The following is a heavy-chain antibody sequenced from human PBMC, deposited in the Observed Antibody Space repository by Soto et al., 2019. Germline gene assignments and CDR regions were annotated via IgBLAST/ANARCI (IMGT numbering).Heavy chain of an antibody. D-gene: IGHD3-16*01. J-gene: IGHJ3*02. CDR2: IYYSGST. Sequence: SETLSLTCTVSGGSISRSYYWGWIRQPPGKGLEWIGSIYYSGSTFYNPSLKRRVTISVDTSRNQFSLKLSSVTAADTAVYYCTGYHLGVMVTFDIWGQGTMVT. CDR1: GGSISRSYY. V-gene: IGHV4-39*01. CDR3: TGYHLGVMVTFDI.